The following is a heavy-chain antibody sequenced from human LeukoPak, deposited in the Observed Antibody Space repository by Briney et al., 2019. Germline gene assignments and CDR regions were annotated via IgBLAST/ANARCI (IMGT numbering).Heavy chain of an antibody. D-gene: IGHD3-10*01. CDR3: ARVVSLSGIGYFDY. CDR2: IRQDGNEF. Sequence: GGSLRLSCAASEFTFGNYWMSWVRQVPGKGPEWVANIRQDGNEFYYVDSVKGRFTISRDSSKNTLHLQMNSLRAEDTAIYYCARVVSLSGIGYFDYWGQGSLVTVSS. J-gene: IGHJ4*02. V-gene: IGHV3-7*03. CDR1: EFTFGNYW.